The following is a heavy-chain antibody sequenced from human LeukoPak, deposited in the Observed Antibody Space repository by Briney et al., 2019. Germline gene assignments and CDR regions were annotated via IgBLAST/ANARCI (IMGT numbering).Heavy chain of an antibody. Sequence: PGGSLRLSCAASDFTLSDYYLTWIRQAPGRGLEWLSYISNSGSDIYSADSVKGRFTISRDNAKNPLYLQMNSLRAEDTAVYYCARSYRATAGIVDVWGQGTTVTVSS. CDR3: ARSYRATAGIVDV. CDR2: ISNSGSDI. D-gene: IGHD6-13*01. V-gene: IGHV3-11*01. CDR1: DFTLSDYY. J-gene: IGHJ6*02.